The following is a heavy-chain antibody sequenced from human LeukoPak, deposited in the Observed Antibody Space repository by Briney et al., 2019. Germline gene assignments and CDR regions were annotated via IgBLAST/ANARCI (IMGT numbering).Heavy chain of an antibody. CDR1: GASISSYY. CDR2: IYYSGST. V-gene: IGHV4-59*08. D-gene: IGHD4-11*01. J-gene: IGHJ4*02. Sequence: SETLSLTCTVSGASISSYYWSWIRQPPGKGLEWIGYIYYSGSTNYNPSLKSRVTISIDTSKNQFSLNLTSVTAADTAVYYCARGGLGGITAYSNYLFDYWGQGTLVTVSS. CDR3: ARGGLGGITAYSNYLFDY.